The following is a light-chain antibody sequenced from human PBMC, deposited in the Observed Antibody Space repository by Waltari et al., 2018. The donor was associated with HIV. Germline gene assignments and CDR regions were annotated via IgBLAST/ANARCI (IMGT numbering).Light chain of an antibody. Sequence: QSALTQPLAVSGSPGQSVPISCTGTNSDIGTYNRVCWYHQTPGTAPQLIIYSVNSRPAGVPHRFSGSKSGNAASLTISGLKAEDEGDYSCSSYTTTTARVFGTGTKVTVL. CDR2: SVN. CDR1: NSDIGTYNR. J-gene: IGLJ1*01. CDR3: SSYTTTTARV. V-gene: IGLV2-18*02.